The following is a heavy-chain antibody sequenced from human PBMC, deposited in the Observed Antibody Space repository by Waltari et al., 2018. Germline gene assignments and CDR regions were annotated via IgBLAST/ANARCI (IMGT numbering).Heavy chain of an antibody. CDR3: ARQNYDFWSGYQRED. CDR2: ITYRGST. V-gene: IGHV4-39*01. D-gene: IGHD3-3*01. Sequence: QLQLQESGPGLVKPSETLSLTCTVSGGSISSSSYYWGWIRQPPGKGLEWIGSITYRGSTYYHPSLKSRVTISVDTSKNQFSLNLGAVTAADTAVYYCARQNYDFWSGYQREDWGQGTLVTVSS. J-gene: IGHJ4*02. CDR1: GGSISSSSYY.